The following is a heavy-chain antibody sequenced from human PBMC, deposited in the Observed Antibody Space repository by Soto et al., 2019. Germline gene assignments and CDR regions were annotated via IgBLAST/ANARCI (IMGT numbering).Heavy chain of an antibody. CDR2: INHSGST. V-gene: IGHV4-34*01. D-gene: IGHD1-7*01. CDR1: GGSFSGYY. CDR3: ARDPYNWNYYYPYYYYGMDV. J-gene: IGHJ6*02. Sequence: ASETLSLTCAVYGGSFSGYYWSWIRQPPGKGLEWIGEINHSGSTNYNPSLKSRVTISVDTSKNQFSLKLSSVTAADTAVYYCARDPYNWNYYYPYYYYGMDVWGQGTTVTVSS.